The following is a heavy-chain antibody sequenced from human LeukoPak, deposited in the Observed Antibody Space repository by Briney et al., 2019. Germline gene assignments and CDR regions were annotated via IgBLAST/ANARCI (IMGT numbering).Heavy chain of an antibody. CDR3: ARARRWLQFHDAFDI. CDR1: GFTFSSYW. Sequence: GGSLRLSCAASGFTFSSYWMHWVRQAPGKGLVWVSRFNRDGSNTDYAASVKGRFTISSDNAKNTLYLQMNSLRAEDTAVYYCARARRWLQFHDAFDIWGQGTMVTVSS. J-gene: IGHJ3*02. D-gene: IGHD5-24*01. V-gene: IGHV3-74*01. CDR2: FNRDGSNT.